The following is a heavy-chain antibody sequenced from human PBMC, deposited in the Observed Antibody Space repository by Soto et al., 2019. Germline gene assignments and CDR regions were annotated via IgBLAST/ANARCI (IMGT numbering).Heavy chain of an antibody. D-gene: IGHD3-10*01. CDR3: AREKGAGTYMGFDY. CDR1: GGSISTNNW. CDR2: IYHTGGT. V-gene: IGHV4-4*02. Sequence: QVQLQESGPGLVKPSGTLSLTCAVSGGSISTNNWWSWVRQPPGKGLEWIGEIYHTGGTNYDPSLKSRVAMSVDKSKNQFSLNLNSVTAADTAVYYCAREKGAGTYMGFDYRGQGTLVTVSS. J-gene: IGHJ4*02.